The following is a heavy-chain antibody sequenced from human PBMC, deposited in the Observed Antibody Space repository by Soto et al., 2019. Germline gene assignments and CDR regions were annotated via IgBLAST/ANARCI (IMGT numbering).Heavy chain of an antibody. D-gene: IGHD3-10*01. CDR2: INHSGST. J-gene: IGHJ4*02. CDR1: GGSFSGYY. Sequence: QVPLQQWGAGLLKPSETLSLTCAVYGGSFSGYYWSWIRQPPGKGLEWIGEINHSGSTNYNPSLKSRVTISVDTSKNQFSLKLSSVTAADTAVYYCARVLGSGSPFDYWGQGTLVTVSS. V-gene: IGHV4-34*01. CDR3: ARVLGSGSPFDY.